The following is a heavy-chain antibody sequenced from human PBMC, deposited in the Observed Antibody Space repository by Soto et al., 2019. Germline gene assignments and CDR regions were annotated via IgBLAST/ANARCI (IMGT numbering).Heavy chain of an antibody. CDR2: ISVDNLKT. J-gene: IGHJ4*02. V-gene: IGHV1-18*01. CDR1: GYTFTKYG. D-gene: IGHD4-17*01. Sequence: QVQLVQSGAEVKRPGASVKVACKTSGYTFTKYGITWVRQAPGQGLEWMGWISVDNLKTDYAQKVQGRVTMTTDRSTRTVYMELRSLRSDDTAIYYCATRRYGVDTFDYWGQGTLVTVSS. CDR3: ATRRYGVDTFDY.